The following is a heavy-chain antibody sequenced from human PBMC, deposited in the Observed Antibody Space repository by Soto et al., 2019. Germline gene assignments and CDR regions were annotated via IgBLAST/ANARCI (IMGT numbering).Heavy chain of an antibody. J-gene: IGHJ3*02. Sequence: GGSLRLSCAASGFTFSSYSMNWVRQAPGKGLEWVSSISSSSSYIYYADSVKGRFTISRDNAKNSLYLQMNSLRAEDTAVYYCARERIVGATTDIWGQGTMVTVS. V-gene: IGHV3-21*01. CDR1: GFTFSSYS. D-gene: IGHD1-26*01. CDR2: ISSSSSYI. CDR3: ARERIVGATTDI.